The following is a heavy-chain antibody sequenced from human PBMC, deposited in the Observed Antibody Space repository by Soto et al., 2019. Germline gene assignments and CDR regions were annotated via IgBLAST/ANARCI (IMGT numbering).Heavy chain of an antibody. V-gene: IGHV3-73*01. CDR2: IRTKTNNYAT. D-gene: IGHD6-19*01. CDR3: TAMAGIDY. Sequence: GGSLRLSCAASGFTFSGSGIHGVRQASGKGLEWVGRIRTKTNNYATAYAASVKGRFTISRDDSKNMVYLQMNSLKTEDTAVYYCTAMAGIDYWGQGTLVTVSS. CDR1: GFTFSGSG. J-gene: IGHJ4*02.